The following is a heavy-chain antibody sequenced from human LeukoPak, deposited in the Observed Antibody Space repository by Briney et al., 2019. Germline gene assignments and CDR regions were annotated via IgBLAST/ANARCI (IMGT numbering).Heavy chain of an antibody. Sequence: GGSLRLSCAASGFTFSTYAMSWVRQAPGKGQEWVSAISGSGGRTYYADSVKGRFTISRDNSKNTLYLQMNTLRAEDTAVYYCAKEKESSGYFDYWGQGTLVTVSS. CDR1: GFTFSTYA. CDR3: AKEKESSGYFDY. D-gene: IGHD3-10*01. J-gene: IGHJ4*02. CDR2: ISGSGGRT. V-gene: IGHV3-23*01.